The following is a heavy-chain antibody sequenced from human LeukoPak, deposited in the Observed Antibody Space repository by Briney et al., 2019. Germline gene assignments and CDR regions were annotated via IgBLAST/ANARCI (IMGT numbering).Heavy chain of an antibody. V-gene: IGHV3-23*01. CDR1: GFTFSSYA. D-gene: IGHD6-19*01. CDR3: AKDGFSSGWYIDY. J-gene: IGHJ4*02. Sequence: PGGSLRLSCAASGFTFSSYAMSWVRRAPGKGLEWVSAISGSGGSTYYADSVKGRFTISRDNSRNTLYLQMNTLRAEDTAVYYCAKDGFSSGWYIDYWGQGTLVTVSS. CDR2: ISGSGGST.